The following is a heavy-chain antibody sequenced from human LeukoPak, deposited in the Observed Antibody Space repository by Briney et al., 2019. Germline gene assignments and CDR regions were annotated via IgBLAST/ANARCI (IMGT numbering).Heavy chain of an antibody. CDR3: ARGGLVRGSLNSLTGFDI. Sequence: SETLSLTCTVSGGSISSSNYYWGWIRQPPGKGLECIGSIYYSGSTYYNPSLKSRVSISVDTSKNQFSLHLNSVTPDDTALYYCARGGLVRGSLNSLTGFDIWGQGTMVTVSS. D-gene: IGHD3-10*01. V-gene: IGHV4-39*01. J-gene: IGHJ3*02. CDR2: IYYSGST. CDR1: GGSISSSNYY.